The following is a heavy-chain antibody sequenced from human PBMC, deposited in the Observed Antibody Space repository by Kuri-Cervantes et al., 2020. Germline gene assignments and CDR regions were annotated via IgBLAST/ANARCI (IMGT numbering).Heavy chain of an antibody. CDR1: GFTFSSYS. CDR2: IRSKAYGGTT. Sequence: GEALKISCAASGFTFSSYSMSWVRQAPGKGLEWVGFIRSKAYGGTTEYAASVKGIFTISRDDSKSMAYLQMNSLKTEDTAVYYCTREAQYYDYWGQGTRGTVSS. V-gene: IGHV3-49*04. D-gene: IGHD3-10*01. J-gene: IGHJ4*02. CDR3: TREAQYYDY.